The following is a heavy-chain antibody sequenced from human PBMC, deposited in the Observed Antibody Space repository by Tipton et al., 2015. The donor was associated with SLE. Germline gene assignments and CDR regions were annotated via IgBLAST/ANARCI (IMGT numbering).Heavy chain of an antibody. J-gene: IGHJ4*01. CDR2: VYHSGSA. V-gene: IGHV4-59*12. CDR1: GGSISSYY. D-gene: IGHD6-19*01. CDR3: ASEILRDYGSAWGPDY. Sequence: TLSLTCTVSGGSISSYYWNWIRQPPGKGLEWIGYVYHSGSAYYNPSLKSRVTISVDRSRNQFSLILSSVTAADTAVYYCASEILRDYGSAWGPDYWGQGTLVTVSS.